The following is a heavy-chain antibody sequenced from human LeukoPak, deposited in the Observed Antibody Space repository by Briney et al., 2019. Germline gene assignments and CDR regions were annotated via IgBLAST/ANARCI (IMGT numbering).Heavy chain of an antibody. D-gene: IGHD1-14*01. J-gene: IGHJ5*02. V-gene: IGHV3-30*03. Sequence: GRSLRLSCAASGFTFSSYGMHWVRQAPGKGLEWVAVISYDGSNKYYADSVKGRFTISRDNSKNTLYLQMNSLRAEDTAVYYCARDGIRKGWFDPWGQGTLVTVSS. CDR3: ARDGIRKGWFDP. CDR1: GFTFSSYG. CDR2: ISYDGSNK.